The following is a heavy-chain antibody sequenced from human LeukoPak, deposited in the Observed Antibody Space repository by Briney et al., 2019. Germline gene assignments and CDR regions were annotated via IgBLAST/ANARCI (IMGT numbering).Heavy chain of an antibody. D-gene: IGHD4-17*01. J-gene: IGHJ4*02. CDR1: GGSISSGSYY. Sequence: PSQTLSLTCTVSGGSISSGSYYWSWIRQPAGKGLEWIGRIYTSGSTNYNPSLKSRVSISLDTSKNQFSPKLSSVTAADTAVYYCTRLSGDYVAFDYWGQGTLVTVSS. V-gene: IGHV4-61*02. CDR3: TRLSGDYVAFDY. CDR2: IYTSGST.